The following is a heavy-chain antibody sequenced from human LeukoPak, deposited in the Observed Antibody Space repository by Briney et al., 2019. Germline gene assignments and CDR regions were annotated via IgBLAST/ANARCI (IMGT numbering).Heavy chain of an antibody. D-gene: IGHD2-21*01. V-gene: IGHV3-11*04. Sequence: LSLTCTVSGYSISSGFYWGWIRPPPGKGLEWVSYISSSGSTIYYADSVKGRFTISRDNAKNSLYLQMNSLRAEDTAVYYCARGGFPVFYYYIDVWGKGTTVTISS. J-gene: IGHJ6*03. CDR2: ISSSGSTI. CDR1: GYSISSGFY. CDR3: ARGGFPVFYYYIDV.